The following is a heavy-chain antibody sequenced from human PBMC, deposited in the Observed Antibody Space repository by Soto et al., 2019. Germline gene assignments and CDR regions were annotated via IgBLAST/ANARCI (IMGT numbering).Heavy chain of an antibody. Sequence: ASVKVSCKASGYTFTDYFIHWVRQAPGQGFEWMGWINPNSRGTNYAPKFQGRVSMTRDTSNSTAYMELRGLRSDDTAVYYCARVTLKAGNWFDPWGQGTLVTVSS. V-gene: IGHV1-2*02. CDR1: GYTFTDYF. CDR2: INPNSRGT. CDR3: ARVTLKAGNWFDP. J-gene: IGHJ5*02.